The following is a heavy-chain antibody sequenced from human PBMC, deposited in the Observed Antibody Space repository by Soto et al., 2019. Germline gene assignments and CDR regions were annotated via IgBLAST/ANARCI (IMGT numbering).Heavy chain of an antibody. J-gene: IGHJ5*02. V-gene: IGHV3-53*01. D-gene: IGHD1-26*01. CDR1: GFSVSSNY. Sequence: LGGSLRLSCAISGFSVSSNYLSWVRQAPGKGLEWVSVHYSGGSTYYADSVQGRFTISRDKSNNTLYLQMRRVRAEDTAVYFCARHRHPRGTVGATSPLDPWGQGTQVTVSS. CDR3: ARHRHPRGTVGATSPLDP. CDR2: HYSGGST.